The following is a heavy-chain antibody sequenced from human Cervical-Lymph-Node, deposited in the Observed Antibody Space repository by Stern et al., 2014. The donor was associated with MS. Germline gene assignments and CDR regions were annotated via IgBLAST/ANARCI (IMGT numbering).Heavy chain of an antibody. D-gene: IGHD1-1*01. V-gene: IGHV5-51*03. CDR2: IYPDDSDI. CDR1: GYTFTNNW. CDR3: ARPPPRRKWDDPNYGMDV. J-gene: IGHJ6*02. Sequence: VQLVQSGAEVKKPGESLKISCKGSGYTFTNNWIAWVRQMPGKGLEWMGIIYPDDSDIRYRPSLQGQVTISADKSISTPSLQWSSLKAADSAVYYCARPPPRRKWDDPNYGMDVWGQGTTVTVSS.